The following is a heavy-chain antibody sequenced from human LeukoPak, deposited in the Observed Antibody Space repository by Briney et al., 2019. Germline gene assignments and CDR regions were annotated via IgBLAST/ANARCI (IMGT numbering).Heavy chain of an antibody. CDR1: GYTFTSYA. J-gene: IGHJ4*02. CDR2: INAGNGNT. Sequence: ASVKVSCKASGYTFTSYAMHWVRQAPGQRLEWMGWINAGNGNTKYSQEFQGRVTITRDTSASTAYMELSGLRSEDMAVYYCARDRFYDSSGYYYEFDYWGRGTLVTVSS. CDR3: ARDRFYDSSGYYYEFDY. D-gene: IGHD3-22*01. V-gene: IGHV1-3*03.